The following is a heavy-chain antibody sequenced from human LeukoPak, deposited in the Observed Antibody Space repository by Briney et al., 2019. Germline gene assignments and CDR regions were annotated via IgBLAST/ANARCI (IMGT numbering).Heavy chain of an antibody. CDR3: ASLTQTATSEDY. CDR1: GFTFSSYA. Sequence: GGSLRLSCAASGFTFSSYAMSWVRQAPGKGLEWVAFIRYDGSNKYYADSVKGRFTISRDNSKNTLYLQMNSLRAEDTAVYYCASLTQTATSEDYWGQGTLVSVSS. V-gene: IGHV3-30*02. J-gene: IGHJ4*02. CDR2: IRYDGSNK. D-gene: IGHD3-9*01.